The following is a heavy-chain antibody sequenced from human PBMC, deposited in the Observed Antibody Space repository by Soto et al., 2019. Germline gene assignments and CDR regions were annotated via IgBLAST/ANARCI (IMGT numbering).Heavy chain of an antibody. Sequence: SETLSLTCTVSGASISSGDYFWSWIRQSPGKGLEWIGYIYDSGSSYYNPSLKSRVSMSVDTSKNQFSLKLSSVTAADTAVYYCAREKGYISGPKNFDYWGQGTLVTV. CDR2: IYDSGSS. CDR3: AREKGYISGPKNFDY. D-gene: IGHD5-12*01. V-gene: IGHV4-30-4*01. J-gene: IGHJ4*02. CDR1: GASISSGDYF.